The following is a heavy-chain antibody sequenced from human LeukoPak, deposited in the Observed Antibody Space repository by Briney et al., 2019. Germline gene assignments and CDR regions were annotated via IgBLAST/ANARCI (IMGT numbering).Heavy chain of an antibody. V-gene: IGHV3-21*06. D-gene: IGHD3-10*01. J-gene: IGHJ4*02. CDR2: ISNNNYI. Sequence: GGSLRLSCAASGFXFSSYWMHWVRQAPGKGLEWVSSISNNNYIYYADSLKGRFTISRDNANNSLSLQMDSLSAEDTAVYFCARTPSYYALGSNFYFDYWGQGALVTVSS. CDR1: GFXFSSYW. CDR3: ARTPSYYALGSNFYFDY.